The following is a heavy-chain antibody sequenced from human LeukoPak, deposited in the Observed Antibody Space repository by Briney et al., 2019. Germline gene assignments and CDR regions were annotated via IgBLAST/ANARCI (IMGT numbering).Heavy chain of an antibody. CDR2: IIPISGTA. CDR1: GGTFSSHA. D-gene: IGHD1-26*01. J-gene: IGHJ4*02. CDR3: ARGGSSPLDY. V-gene: IGHV1-69*05. Sequence: SVKVSCKASGGTFSSHAIAWVRQAPGQGPEWMGGIIPISGTANYAQKFQGRVTITTDESTSTAYMELRSLRSDDTAVYYCARGGSSPLDYWGQGTLVTVSS.